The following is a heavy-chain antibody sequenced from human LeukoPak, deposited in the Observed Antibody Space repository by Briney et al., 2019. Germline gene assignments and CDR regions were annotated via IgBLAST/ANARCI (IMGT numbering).Heavy chain of an antibody. CDR3: ARIPLPVFYYGMDV. CDR1: GFTFSSYA. J-gene: IGHJ6*02. Sequence: GGSLRLSCAASGFTFSSYAMNWVRQVRGRGLERVSYISSSGNTIYYADSVKGRFTISRDSAKNSLYLQMNSLRAEDTAVYYCARIPLPVFYYGMDVWGQGTTVTVSS. D-gene: IGHD2-21*01. CDR2: ISSSGNTI. V-gene: IGHV3-48*01.